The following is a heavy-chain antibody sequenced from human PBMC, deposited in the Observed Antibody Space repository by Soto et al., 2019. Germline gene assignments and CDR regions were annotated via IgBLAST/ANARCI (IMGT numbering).Heavy chain of an antibody. CDR2: IIPLHNTS. J-gene: IGHJ6*02. CDR1: GGAFTNYS. CDR3: AIWSNWNPLYYRGMDV. D-gene: IGHD1-20*01. Sequence: ASVKVACKVSGGAFTNYSLNWVRHAPGQGLEWLGGIIPLHNTSNYSLKLLGRGSVTADISSNTVYMHLSGLTSDDTATYYCAIWSNWNPLYYRGMDVWGQGTTVTVSS. V-gene: IGHV1-69*08.